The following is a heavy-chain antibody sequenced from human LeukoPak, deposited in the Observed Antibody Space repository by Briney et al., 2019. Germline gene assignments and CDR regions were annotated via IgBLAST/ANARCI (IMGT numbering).Heavy chain of an antibody. Sequence: GGSLRLSCATSGFIFSHHGMNWVRQAPGKGLEWVSGIRADAITTYYADSVKGRFIISRDNSKNTVYLQMNSLSAEDAAVYYCVKDDGWVQYANWGQGTLVTVSS. J-gene: IGHJ4*02. CDR1: GFIFSHHG. D-gene: IGHD5-24*01. CDR3: VKDDGWVQYAN. CDR2: IRADAITT. V-gene: IGHV3-23*01.